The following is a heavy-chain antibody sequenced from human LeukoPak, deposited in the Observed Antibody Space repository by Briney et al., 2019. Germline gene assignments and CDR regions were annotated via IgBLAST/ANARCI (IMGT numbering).Heavy chain of an antibody. CDR1: GSTFTAYC. J-gene: IGHJ3*02. CDR3: ARVQANTTKTTGTIGFHI. CDR2: IIPNSGDT. V-gene: IGHV1-2*02. D-gene: IGHD4-17*01. Sequence: GSVRVSCKASGSTFTAYCMHWVRQAPGQGLEWVGSIIPNSGDTNFAQTFQGRVTMTRDTSINTANMQMKRLSFDDTAVYYCARVQANTTKTTGTIGFHIWGLGTMVTVSS.